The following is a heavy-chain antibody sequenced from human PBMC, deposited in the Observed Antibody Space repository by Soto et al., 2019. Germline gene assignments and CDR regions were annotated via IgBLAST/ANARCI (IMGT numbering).Heavy chain of an antibody. CDR1: GGTFSRHA. CDR3: ARLNNWNYGIFDY. J-gene: IGHJ4*02. V-gene: IGHV1-69*13. Sequence: SVKVSFKAFGGTFSRHAISWLRQAPGQGLEWMGGIIPIFGTANYAQKFQGRVTITADESTSTAYMELSSLRSEDTAVYYCARLNNWNYGIFDYWGQGTLVTVSS. CDR2: IIPIFGTA. D-gene: IGHD1-7*01.